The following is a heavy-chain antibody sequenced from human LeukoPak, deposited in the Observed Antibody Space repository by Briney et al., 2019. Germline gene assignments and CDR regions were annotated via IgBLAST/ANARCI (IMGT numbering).Heavy chain of an antibody. D-gene: IGHD2-21*02. Sequence: GGSLRLSCAASGFTVSSNYMSWVRQAPGKGLEWVSVIYSGGSTYYADSVKGRFTIFRDNSKNTLYLQMNSLRAEDTAVYYCASPYCGGDCFGHAFDIWGQGTMVTVSS. CDR2: IYSGGST. CDR1: GFTVSSNY. J-gene: IGHJ3*02. V-gene: IGHV3-66*01. CDR3: ASPYCGGDCFGHAFDI.